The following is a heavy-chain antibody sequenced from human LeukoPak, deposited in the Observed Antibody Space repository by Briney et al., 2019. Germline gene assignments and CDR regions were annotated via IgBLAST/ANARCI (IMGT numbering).Heavy chain of an antibody. CDR2: IYYSGST. J-gene: IGHJ4*02. V-gene: IGHV4-59*01. D-gene: IGHD1-26*01. CDR3: ARGSGSYGDGFDY. Sequence: PPETLSLTCTVSGGSISSYYWSWIRQPPGKGLEWIGYIYYSGSTNHNPSLKSRVTISVDTSKNQFSLKLSSVTAADTAVYYCARGSGSYGDGFDYWGQGTLVTVSS. CDR1: GGSISSYY.